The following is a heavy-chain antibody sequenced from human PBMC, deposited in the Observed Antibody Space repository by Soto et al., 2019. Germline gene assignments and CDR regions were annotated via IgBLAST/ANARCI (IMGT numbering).Heavy chain of an antibody. J-gene: IGHJ3*01. CDR2: INQDGSVQ. D-gene: IGHD2-21*01. V-gene: IGHV3-7*05. CDR1: GFTFSTYW. CDR3: AGDLSPKYSTYGVDAFDF. Sequence: EVQLVESGGGLVQPGGSLRLSCAASGFTFSTYWMTWVRQAPGKGLEWVANINQDGSVQNYVDSVKGRFTISRDNAENSLYLQMNSLRAEDAAVYYCAGDLSPKYSTYGVDAFDFWGQGTMVTVSS.